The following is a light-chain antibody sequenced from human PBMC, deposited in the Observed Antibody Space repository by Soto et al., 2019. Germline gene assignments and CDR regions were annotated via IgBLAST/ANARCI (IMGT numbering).Light chain of an antibody. V-gene: IGKV1-12*01. CDR2: SAS. CDR1: RPISSW. J-gene: IGKJ4*01. CDR3: QQASSFPLT. Sequence: IQMTQSPSSVSASVGDRVTITCRASRPISSWLAGYQQKPGQPPNLLLYSASTLRSGVPSRFRGSESGTLFTLTITNLQPEDFATYYCQQASSFPLTFGGGTKVEV.